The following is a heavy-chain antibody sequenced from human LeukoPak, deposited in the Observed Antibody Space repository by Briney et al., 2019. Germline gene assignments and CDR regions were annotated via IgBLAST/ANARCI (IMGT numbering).Heavy chain of an antibody. CDR3: ARKLGIAVGDYYYYGLDV. J-gene: IGHJ6*02. CDR2: IYYSGST. V-gene: IGHV4-61*08. CDR1: GGSVNSGDSF. Sequence: PSETLSLTCTVSGGSVNSGDSFWSWIRQPPGKGLEWIGNIYYSGSTNYNPSLQSRATVSIDTSKNQFSLKVRSVTPADTAVYYCARKLGIAVGDYYYYGLDVWGQGTTVTVSS. D-gene: IGHD6-19*01.